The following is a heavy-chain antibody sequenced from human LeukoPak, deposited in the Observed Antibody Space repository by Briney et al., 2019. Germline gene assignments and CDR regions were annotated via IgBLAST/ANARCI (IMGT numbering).Heavy chain of an antibody. CDR3: ARWGPHCSTSTCYNLVGYYYYYMDV. J-gene: IGHJ6*03. V-gene: IGHV3-7*01. CDR1: GFTFSSYW. Sequence: GGSLRLSCAVSGFTFSSYWMSWVRQAPGKGLEWVVNINHDASEMYYVDSVKGRFTVSRDNAKNSLYLQMNSLRAEDTAVYYCARWGPHCSTSTCYNLVGYYYYYMDVWGKGTTVTVSS. D-gene: IGHD2-2*02. CDR2: INHDASEM.